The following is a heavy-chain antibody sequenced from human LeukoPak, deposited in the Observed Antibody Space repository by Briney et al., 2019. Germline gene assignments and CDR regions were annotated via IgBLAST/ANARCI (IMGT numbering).Heavy chain of an antibody. CDR1: GGSISSSSYY. CDR3: ARGVTMIVVVIHDWYFDL. Sequence: SETLSLTCTVSGGSISSSSYYWGWIRQPPGKGLEWTGSIYYTRSTYYDPSLKSRVTISVDTSKNQFSLKLTSVTAADTAVYYCARGVTMIVVVIHDWYFDLWGRGTLVTVSS. J-gene: IGHJ2*01. CDR2: IYYTRST. V-gene: IGHV4-39*01. D-gene: IGHD3-22*01.